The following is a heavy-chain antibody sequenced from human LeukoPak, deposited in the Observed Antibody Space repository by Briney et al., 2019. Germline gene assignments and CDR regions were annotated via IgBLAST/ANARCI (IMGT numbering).Heavy chain of an antibody. J-gene: IGHJ5*02. V-gene: IGHV4-34*01. CDR2: INHSGST. D-gene: IGHD3-10*01. CDR3: ARGGYYGSGNDFRFDP. Sequence: PSETLSLTCAVYGGSFSGYYWSWIRQPPGKGLEWIGEINHSGSTSYNPSLKSRGTISVDTSKNQFSLKLSSVTAADTAVYYCARGGYYGSGNDFRFDPWGQGTLVTVSS. CDR1: GGSFSGYY.